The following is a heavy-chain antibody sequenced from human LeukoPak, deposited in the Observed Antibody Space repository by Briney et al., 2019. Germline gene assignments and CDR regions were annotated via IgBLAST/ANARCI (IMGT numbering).Heavy chain of an antibody. V-gene: IGHV3-49*04. Sequence: GGSLRLSCTASGFTFGDDAMSWVRQAPGKGLEWVGFIRTKPYGATTEYAASVKGRFTISRDDSKSTAYLQMNSLKTEDTAVSSSSRGTIGYWGQGTLVTVSS. J-gene: IGHJ4*02. CDR2: IRTKPYGATT. D-gene: IGHD3-10*01. CDR3: SRGTIGY. CDR1: GFTFGDDA.